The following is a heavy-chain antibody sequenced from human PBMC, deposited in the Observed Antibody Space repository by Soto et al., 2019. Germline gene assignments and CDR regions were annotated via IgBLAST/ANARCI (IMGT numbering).Heavy chain of an antibody. CDR1: GGTFSSYA. J-gene: IGHJ6*02. Sequence: QVQLVQSGAEVTKPGSSVKVSCKASGGTFSSYAISWVRQAPGQGLEWMGGIIPIFGTANYAQKFQGRVTITADESTSTAYMELSSLRSEDTAVYYCASRWNCSGGSCPQHYYYGMDVWGQGTTVTVSS. D-gene: IGHD2-15*01. CDR2: IIPIFGTA. CDR3: ASRWNCSGGSCPQHYYYGMDV. V-gene: IGHV1-69*01.